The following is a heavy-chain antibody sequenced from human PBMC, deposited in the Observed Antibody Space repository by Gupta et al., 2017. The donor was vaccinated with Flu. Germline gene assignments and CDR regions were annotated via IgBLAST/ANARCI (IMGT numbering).Heavy chain of an antibody. CDR1: GFTFSTYW. V-gene: IGHV3-74*01. J-gene: IGHJ3*02. CDR3: ATMDGHAFDI. D-gene: IGHD4/OR15-4a*01. CDR2: ITSDGSAK. Sequence: EVQLVESGGGLGQPGGSMRLSCPASGFTFSTYWMNGVRQAPGKGRVWVSRITSDGSAKSYAASVKGRFTISRDNAKNTLYLQMNSLRAEDTAVYYCATMDGHAFDIWGQGTMVTVSS.